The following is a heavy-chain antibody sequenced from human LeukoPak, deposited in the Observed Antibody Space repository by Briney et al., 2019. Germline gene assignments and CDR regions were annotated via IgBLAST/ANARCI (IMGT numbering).Heavy chain of an antibody. CDR2: IYHSGST. D-gene: IGHD6-19*01. CDR3: ARTPVAGTFRYFDY. V-gene: IGHV4-4*02. Sequence: SGTLSLTCAVSGGSISSSNWWSWVRQPPGKGLEWIGEIYHSGSTYYNPSLKSRVTISVDRSKNQFSLKLSSVTAADTAVYYCARTPVAGTFRYFDYWGQGTLVTVAS. CDR1: GGSISSSNW. J-gene: IGHJ4*02.